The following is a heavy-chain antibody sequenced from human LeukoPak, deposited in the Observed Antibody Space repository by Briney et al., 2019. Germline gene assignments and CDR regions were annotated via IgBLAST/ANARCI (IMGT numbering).Heavy chain of an antibody. J-gene: IGHJ4*02. CDR2: INHSGST. CDR3: ARGYVY. CDR1: GGSFSGYY. Sequence: SETLSLTCAVYGGSFSGYYWSWIRQPPGKGLEWIGEINHSGSTNYNPSLKSRVTISVDTSKNQFSLKPSSVTAADTAVYYCARGYVYWGQGTLVTVSS. V-gene: IGHV4-34*01. D-gene: IGHD2-8*01.